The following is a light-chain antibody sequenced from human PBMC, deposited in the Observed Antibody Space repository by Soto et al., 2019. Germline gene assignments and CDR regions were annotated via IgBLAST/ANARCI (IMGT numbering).Light chain of an antibody. CDR1: KSISSW. J-gene: IGKJ2*01. CDR2: DAS. CDR3: QQYNRSYS. Sequence: DIQMTQSPSTLSASVGDRVTITCRASKSISSWLAWYQQKPRKAPKLLIYDASSLESGVPSRFRGSGSGTDFALTIIILQPDDVATYYCQQYNRSYSFGQGTKLEIK. V-gene: IGKV1-5*01.